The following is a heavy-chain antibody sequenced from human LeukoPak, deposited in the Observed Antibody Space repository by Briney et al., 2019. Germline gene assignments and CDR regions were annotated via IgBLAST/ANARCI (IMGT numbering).Heavy chain of an antibody. CDR2: FDPEDGET. CDR3: ARDYYDSSGYYSLDY. D-gene: IGHD3-22*01. J-gene: IGHJ4*02. CDR1: GYTFTGYY. Sequence: ASVKVSCKASGYTFTGYYMHWVRQAPGKGLEWMGGFDPEDGETIYAQKFQGRVTITADKSTSTAYMELSSLRSEDTAVYYCARDYYDSSGYYSLDYWGQGTLVTVSS. V-gene: IGHV1-24*01.